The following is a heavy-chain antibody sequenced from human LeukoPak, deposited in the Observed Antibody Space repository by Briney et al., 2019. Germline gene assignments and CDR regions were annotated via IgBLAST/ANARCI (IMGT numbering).Heavy chain of an antibody. Sequence: ASVKVSCKASGYTFIDYYIHWVRQAPGQGLEWMGRIHPNSAATEYAENFQGRVTMTRDTSISTAYMELSRVTSDGTAVYYCARDLPSTSNWELDYWGQGTLVTVSS. D-gene: IGHD7-27*01. V-gene: IGHV1-2*06. CDR2: IHPNSAAT. J-gene: IGHJ4*02. CDR3: ARDLPSTSNWELDY. CDR1: GYTFIDYY.